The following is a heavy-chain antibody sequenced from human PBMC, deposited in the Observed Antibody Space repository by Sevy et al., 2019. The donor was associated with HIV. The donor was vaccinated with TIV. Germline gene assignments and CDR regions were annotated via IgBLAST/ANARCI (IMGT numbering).Heavy chain of an antibody. V-gene: IGHV3-7*01. Sequence: GGSLRLSCEVSGFTFSDFWMTWVRQSPGKGLEWVAYINQDERHINLLDSVRGRFTISRVNAKNSLYLQMDSLRAESQAIYYCARDPDWGALDRWGQGTLVTVSS. D-gene: IGHD7-27*01. J-gene: IGHJ5*02. CDR1: GFTFSDFW. CDR3: ARDPDWGALDR. CDR2: INQDERHI.